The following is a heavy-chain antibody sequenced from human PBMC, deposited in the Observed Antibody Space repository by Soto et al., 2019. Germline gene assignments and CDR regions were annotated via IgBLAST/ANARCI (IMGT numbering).Heavy chain of an antibody. CDR2: IYTGGTT. CDR1: GFTVSRNY. V-gene: IGHV3-53*01. D-gene: IGHD6-6*01. CDR3: TGAGEPWSSSSHEVGDY. Sequence: EVQLVESGGGFIQPGGSLRLSCAASGFTVSRNYMNWVRQAPGKGLEWVSVIYTGGTTYYADSVKGRFTISRDNSKNTLYLQMSSVRAEDTAVYYCTGAGEPWSSSSHEVGDYWGQGTLVTVSS. J-gene: IGHJ4*02.